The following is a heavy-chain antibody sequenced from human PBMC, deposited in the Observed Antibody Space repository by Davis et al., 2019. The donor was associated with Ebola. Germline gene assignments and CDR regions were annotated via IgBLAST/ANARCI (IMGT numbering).Heavy chain of an antibody. Sequence: PGGSLRLSCAASGFPFTTYSMNWVRQAPGKGLEWVSSVTSYSDNIYYADSVKGRFTISRDNAKNPLYLQMNSLRVEDTAVYYCARDRDYYDPSGYHPKGWFDYWGQGTLVTVSS. J-gene: IGHJ5*01. V-gene: IGHV3-21*01. CDR3: ARDRDYYDPSGYHPKGWFDY. CDR2: VTSYSDNI. D-gene: IGHD3-22*01. CDR1: GFPFTTYS.